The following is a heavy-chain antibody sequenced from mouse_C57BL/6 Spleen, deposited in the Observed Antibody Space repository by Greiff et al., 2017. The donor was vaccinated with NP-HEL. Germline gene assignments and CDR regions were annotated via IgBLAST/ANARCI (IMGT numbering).Heavy chain of an antibody. V-gene: IGHV5-9*01. CDR2: ISGGGGNT. CDR1: GFTFSSYT. Sequence: DVMLVESGGGLVKPGGSLKLSCAASGFTFSSYTMSWVRQTPEKRLEWVATISGGGGNTYYPDSVKGRFTISRDNAKNTLYLQMSSLRSEDTALYYCARLSTNYYAMDYWGQGTSVTVSS. D-gene: IGHD5-1*01. CDR3: ARLSTNYYAMDY. J-gene: IGHJ4*01.